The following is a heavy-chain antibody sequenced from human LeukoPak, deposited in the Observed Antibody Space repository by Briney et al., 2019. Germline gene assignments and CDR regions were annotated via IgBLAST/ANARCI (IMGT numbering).Heavy chain of an antibody. CDR3: SRQVVGNDY. D-gene: IGHD3-22*01. V-gene: IGHV4-34*01. Sequence: PSETLSLTCAVYGESSFSNYYWSWIRQTPGGALEWIGEINHSGYTNYNPSLKSRVTLSIDTSKNQFSLRLNSVTAAGTAVYYCSRQVVGNDYWGQGTLVTVSS. CDR1: GESSFSNYY. J-gene: IGHJ4*02. CDR2: INHSGYT.